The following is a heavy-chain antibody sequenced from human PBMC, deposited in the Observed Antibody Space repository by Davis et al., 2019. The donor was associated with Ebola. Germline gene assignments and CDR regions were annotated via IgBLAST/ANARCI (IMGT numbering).Heavy chain of an antibody. V-gene: IGHV3-74*01. D-gene: IGHD3-10*01. CDR2: LNGEGTST. CDR3: ARDNYGSGSYKDY. J-gene: IGHJ4*02. Sequence: PGGSLRLSCAASGFTFSSYGMHWVRQAPGKGLEWVSRLNGEGTSTSYADSVKGRFSISRDNAKNTLYLQMNSLRAEDTAVYYCARDNYGSGSYKDYWGQGTLVTVSS. CDR1: GFTFSSYG.